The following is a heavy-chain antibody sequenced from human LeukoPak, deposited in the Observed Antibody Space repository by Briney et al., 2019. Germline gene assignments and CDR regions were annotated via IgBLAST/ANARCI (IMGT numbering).Heavy chain of an antibody. CDR1: GFTFSRHW. V-gene: IGHV3-7*03. CDR2: IKHDGSEK. J-gene: IGHJ3*02. D-gene: IGHD3-10*01. CDR3: ARGGEAFDI. Sequence: GGSLRLSCAASGFTFSRHWMTWVRQAPGKGLEWVANIKHDGSEKNYVDSVKGRFTISRDNAKNSLYLQMNSLRAEDTAVYYCARGGEAFDIWGQGTMVTVSS.